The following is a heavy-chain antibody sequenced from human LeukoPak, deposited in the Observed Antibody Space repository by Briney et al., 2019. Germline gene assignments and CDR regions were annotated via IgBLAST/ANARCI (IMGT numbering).Heavy chain of an antibody. J-gene: IGHJ4*02. D-gene: IGHD2-15*01. V-gene: IGHV3-7*01. Sequence: GGSLRLSCAASGFSFSAYWMTWVRQAPGTGLEWVANINPAGSETYYVDPVKGRFSIARDNAKNLVYLQMNSLRAEDTAVYHCARFGYVAAVDVWGQGTPVTVSS. CDR3: ARFGYVAAVDV. CDR2: INPAGSET. CDR1: GFSFSAYW.